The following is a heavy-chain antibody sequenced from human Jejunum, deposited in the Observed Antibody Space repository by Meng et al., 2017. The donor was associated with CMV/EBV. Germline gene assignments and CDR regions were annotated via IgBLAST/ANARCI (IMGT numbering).Heavy chain of an antibody. V-gene: IGHV3-30*02. CDR3: AKDVDH. J-gene: IGHJ4*02. CDR2: IEYDGSDK. CDR1: GFTFSSDG. Sequence: QVRRVECGGGVVQPGASLRLSCAASGFTFSSDGMHWVRQAPGRGPEWVAFIEYDGSDKYYADSMKGRFTISRDSSKNTMYLQMTSLKAEDTALYYCAKDVDHWGQETLVTVSS.